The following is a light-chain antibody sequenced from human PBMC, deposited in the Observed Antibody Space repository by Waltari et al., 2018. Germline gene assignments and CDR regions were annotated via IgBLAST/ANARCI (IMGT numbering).Light chain of an antibody. V-gene: IGKV3-15*01. J-gene: IGKJ2*01. Sequence: EIVMTQSPATLSVSPGERATLSCRASQSIGSRLAWYQQKRGQAPRLLIYDISTRATGIPARFSGRGSGTEFTLTISSLQSEDSATYYCHQYSASHTFGQGTELEI. CDR2: DIS. CDR1: QSIGSR. CDR3: HQYSASHT.